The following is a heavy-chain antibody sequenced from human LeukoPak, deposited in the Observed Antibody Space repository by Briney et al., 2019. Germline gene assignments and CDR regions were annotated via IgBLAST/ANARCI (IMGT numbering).Heavy chain of an antibody. CDR3: ARDPNYYDSSGYAEYFQH. J-gene: IGHJ1*01. Sequence: GSLRLSCAASGFTFSHAWMSWVRQAPGKGLEWIGSIYHSGSTYYNPSLKSQVTISVDTSKNQFSLKLSSVTAADTAVYYCARDPNYYDSSGYAEYFQHWGQGTLVTVSS. CDR1: GFTFSHAW. V-gene: IGHV4-38-2*02. D-gene: IGHD3-22*01. CDR2: IYHSGST.